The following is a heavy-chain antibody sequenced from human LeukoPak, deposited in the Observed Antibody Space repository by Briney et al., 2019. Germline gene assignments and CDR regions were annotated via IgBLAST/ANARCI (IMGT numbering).Heavy chain of an antibody. J-gene: IGHJ4*02. D-gene: IGHD1-26*01. CDR2: ISYDGSNI. V-gene: IGHV3-30-3*01. CDR1: GVTFSSYA. Sequence: PGGSLRLSCAASGVTFSSYATHWVRQAPGQGLEWVAVISYDGSNIYYADSVKGRFTISRDNSKNTLYLQMNSLRAEDTAVYYCARDKSSGSYPLYYFDYWGQGTLVTVSS. CDR3: ARDKSSGSYPLYYFDY.